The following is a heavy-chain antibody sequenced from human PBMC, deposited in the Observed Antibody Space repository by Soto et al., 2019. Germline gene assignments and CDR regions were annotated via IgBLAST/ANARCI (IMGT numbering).Heavy chain of an antibody. Sequence: PSETLSLTCTVSGGSISSYYWSWIRQPPGKGLEWIGYIYYSGSTNYNPSLKSRVTISVDTSKNQFSLKLSSVTAADTAVYYCERAVRRYGYLPWGQGTLVTVSS. CDR2: IYYSGST. D-gene: IGHD5-18*01. CDR1: GGSISSYY. J-gene: IGHJ5*02. V-gene: IGHV4-59*01. CDR3: ERAVRRYGYLP.